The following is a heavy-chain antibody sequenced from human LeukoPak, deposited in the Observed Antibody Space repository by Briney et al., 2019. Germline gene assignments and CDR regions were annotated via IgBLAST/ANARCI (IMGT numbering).Heavy chain of an antibody. CDR1: GLTFSSYA. D-gene: IGHD3-10*01. CDR3: ARDLGSYYKRYFDY. Sequence: GGSLRLSCAASGLTFSSYAMSWVRQAPGKGLEWVSGISASSDSTYYADSVKGRFTISRDNSKNTLYLQMNSLRAEDTAVYYCARDLGSYYKRYFDYWGQGTLVTVSS. V-gene: IGHV3-23*01. CDR2: ISASSDST. J-gene: IGHJ4*02.